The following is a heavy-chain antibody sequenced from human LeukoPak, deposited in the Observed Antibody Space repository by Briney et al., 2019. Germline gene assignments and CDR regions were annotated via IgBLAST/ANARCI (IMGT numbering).Heavy chain of an antibody. Sequence: GGSLRLSCAASGFTFNSYWMHWVRQAPGKGLGWGSRIDENGNTIDYAASVKRRFTISRDNANDTLYLQMSSLRDEDTAVYYCVSDLCGGDDQWGRGTLVTVSS. CDR2: IDENGNTI. CDR1: GFTFNSYW. V-gene: IGHV3-74*01. CDR3: VSDLCGGDDQ. D-gene: IGHD3-3*01. J-gene: IGHJ5*02.